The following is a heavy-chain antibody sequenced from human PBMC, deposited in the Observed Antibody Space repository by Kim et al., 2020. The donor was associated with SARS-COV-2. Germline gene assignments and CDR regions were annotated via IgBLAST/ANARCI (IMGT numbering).Heavy chain of an antibody. Sequence: GGSLRLSCAASGFTFSSYWMTWVRQAPGKGLEWVANMRFDGSETYYVDSVKCRFTISRDNAKNSLYLQMNSLRADDTAVYYCARKGYRFDYWGQGTLVTVSS. CDR1: GFTFSSYW. J-gene: IGHJ4*02. CDR2: MRFDGSET. CDR3: ARKGYRFDY. D-gene: IGHD4-4*01. V-gene: IGHV3-7*03.